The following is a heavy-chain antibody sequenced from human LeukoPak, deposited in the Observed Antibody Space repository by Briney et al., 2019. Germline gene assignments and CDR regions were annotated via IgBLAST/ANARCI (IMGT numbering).Heavy chain of an antibody. J-gene: IGHJ4*02. CDR3: AKEEWDSSVGYFDY. V-gene: IGHV3-23*01. Sequence: GGSLRLSCAASGFTFSSYAVSWVRQTPGKGLEWVSAVGGNDGNTYYADSVKGCFTISRDNPKNTVYLQMNSLRAEDTAVYYCAKEEWDSSVGYFDYWGQGTLVTVSS. D-gene: IGHD1-26*01. CDR2: VGGNDGNT. CDR1: GFTFSSYA.